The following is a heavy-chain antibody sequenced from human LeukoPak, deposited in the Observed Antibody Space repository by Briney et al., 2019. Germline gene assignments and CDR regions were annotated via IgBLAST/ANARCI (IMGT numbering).Heavy chain of an antibody. CDR3: ARDRAAAGLNNWFDP. V-gene: IGHV1-69*13. CDR2: IVPIFGTA. J-gene: IGHJ5*02. D-gene: IGHD6-13*01. CDR1: GGTFSSYS. Sequence: SVKVSCKASGGTFSSYSISWVRQAPGQGLEWMGGIVPIFGTADYAQKFQGRVTITADESTSTAYMELSSLRSEDTAVYYCARDRAAAGLNNWFDPWGQGTRVTVSS.